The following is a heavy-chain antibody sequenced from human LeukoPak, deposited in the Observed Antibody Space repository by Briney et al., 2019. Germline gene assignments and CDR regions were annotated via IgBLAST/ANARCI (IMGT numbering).Heavy chain of an antibody. CDR1: GDSVSSNSAA. CDR3: SLARSEYHYGMDV. V-gene: IGHV6-1*01. J-gene: IGHJ6*02. Sequence: SQTLSLTCAISGDSVSSNSAAWSWIRQSPSRGLEWLGRTYYRSKWYNEYAVSVKSRINISPDTSKNQFSLQLTSVTPEDTAVYYCSLARSEYHYGMDVWGQGTTVTVSS. CDR2: TYYRSKWYN.